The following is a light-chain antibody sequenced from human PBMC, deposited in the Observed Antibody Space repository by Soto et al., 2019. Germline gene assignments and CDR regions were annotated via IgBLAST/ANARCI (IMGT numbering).Light chain of an antibody. Sequence: ESVWTQALSTLTLSAVERATLSCRASQSVSNNYLAWYQQKPGQAPRLLIYGASNRATGRPDRFSGSVSVTEFALAISRREWDEFAVYFCQEYGSSGMFGSGTKVDIK. CDR1: QSVSNNY. CDR3: QEYGSSGM. V-gene: IGKV3-20*01. CDR2: GAS. J-gene: IGKJ1*01.